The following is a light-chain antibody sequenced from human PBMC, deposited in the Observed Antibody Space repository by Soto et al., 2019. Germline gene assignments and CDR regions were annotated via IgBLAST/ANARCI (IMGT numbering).Light chain of an antibody. CDR3: CSYAGSSTGV. V-gene: IGLV2-23*01. CDR2: EGS. CDR1: SGNIGGYNY. J-gene: IGLJ3*02. Sequence: QSALTQPASVSGSPGQSITISCTGTSGNIGGYNYVSWYQQHPGKAPKLMIYEGSKRPSGVSNRFSGSKSGNTASLTISGLQAEDEADYYCCSYAGSSTGVFGGGTKLTVL.